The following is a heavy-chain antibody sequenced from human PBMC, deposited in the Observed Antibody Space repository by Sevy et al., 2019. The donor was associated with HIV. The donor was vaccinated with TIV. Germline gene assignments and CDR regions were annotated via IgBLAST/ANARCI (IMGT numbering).Heavy chain of an antibody. CDR3: AKEGKNIRSWFDP. CDR2: ISGYNGYT. D-gene: IGHD3-3*02. V-gene: IGHV1-18*01. J-gene: IGHJ5*02. Sequence: ASVKVSCKASGYSFTNYGIGWVRQAPGQGLEWMGWISGYNGYTNYAQNLQGRVTMTTDTSTSTAYMELRSLRSDDPAIYYCAKEGKNIRSWFDPWGQGTLVTVSS. CDR1: GYSFTNYG.